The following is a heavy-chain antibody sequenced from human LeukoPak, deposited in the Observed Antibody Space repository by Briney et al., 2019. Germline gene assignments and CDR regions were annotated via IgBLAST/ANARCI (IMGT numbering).Heavy chain of an antibody. J-gene: IGHJ3*02. D-gene: IGHD1-14*01. CDR3: ARLGRSRSFDI. Sequence: SETLSLTCAVSGGSISSGGYSWSWIRQPPGKGLEWIGYIYHSGSTYYNPSLKSRVTISVDTSKNQFSLKLSSVTAADTAVYYCARLGRSRSFDIWGQGTMVTVSS. V-gene: IGHV4-30-2*05. CDR1: GGSISSGGYS. CDR2: IYHSGST.